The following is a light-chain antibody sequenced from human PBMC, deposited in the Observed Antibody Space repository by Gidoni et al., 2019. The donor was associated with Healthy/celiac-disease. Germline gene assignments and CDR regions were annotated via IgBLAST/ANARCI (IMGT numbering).Light chain of an antibody. CDR1: QSVSSSY. J-gene: IGKJ5*01. V-gene: IGKV3-20*01. Sequence: NGLTQSPGTLSWSPGERATLSCRASQSVSSSYLAWYQQKPGQAPSLLIYGASSRATGIPGRSSGSESGTDVTLTISRLEPEDFAVYYCQQYGTSPITFGQGTRLEIK. CDR2: GAS. CDR3: QQYGTSPIT.